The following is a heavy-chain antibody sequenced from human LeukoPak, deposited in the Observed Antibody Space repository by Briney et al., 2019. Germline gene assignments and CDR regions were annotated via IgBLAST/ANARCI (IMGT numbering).Heavy chain of an antibody. Sequence: TLSLTCTVSGGSISSGGYYWSWIRPHPGKGLEWSGYIYYSGRTYSNPSLKSRVIISVDTSKNQLSLKLSSVTAAETSVYDCARSLSRGYYSCFYWGQGTLVTVSS. V-gene: IGHV4-31*03. D-gene: IGHD3-22*01. CDR3: ARSLSRGYYSCFY. J-gene: IGHJ4*02. CDR1: GGSISSGGYY. CDR2: IYYSGRT.